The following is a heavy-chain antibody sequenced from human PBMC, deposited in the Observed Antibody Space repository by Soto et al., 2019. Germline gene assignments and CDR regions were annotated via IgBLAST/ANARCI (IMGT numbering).Heavy chain of an antibody. Sequence: QVHLVQSGAEVKKPGASVKVSCKGSGYAFTTYGITWVRQAPRQGLEWMGWISAHNGNTNYAQKLQGRATVTRDTSTITSYMELRNLRSDDTAVYYFARGWYGHYWGQGSVVTVSS. V-gene: IGHV1-18*01. CDR2: ISAHNGNT. J-gene: IGHJ4*02. CDR3: ARGWYGHY. D-gene: IGHD2-15*01. CDR1: GYAFTTYG.